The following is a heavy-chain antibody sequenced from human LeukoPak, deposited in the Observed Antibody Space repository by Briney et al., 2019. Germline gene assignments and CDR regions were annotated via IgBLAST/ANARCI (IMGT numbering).Heavy chain of an antibody. D-gene: IGHD1-26*01. CDR1: GGSISSYY. Sequence: SETLSLTCSASGGSISSYYWSWIRQPAGKGLEWIGRIYTSGSTNYNPSLKSRVTMSVDTSKNQFSLKLSSVTAADTAVYYCARSIVGATTPVSWGQGTLVTVSS. CDR2: IYTSGST. J-gene: IGHJ5*02. V-gene: IGHV4-4*07. CDR3: ARSIVGATTPVS.